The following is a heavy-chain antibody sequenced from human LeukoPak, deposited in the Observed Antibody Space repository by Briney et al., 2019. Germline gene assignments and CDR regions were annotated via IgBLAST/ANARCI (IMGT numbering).Heavy chain of an antibody. D-gene: IGHD3-22*01. CDR1: GVSISSYY. CDR2: IYSGGST. V-gene: IGHV4-4*07. Sequence: SETLSLTCSVSGVSISSYYWTWIRLPAGKGLEWIGRIYSGGSTNYNPSLKSRVTMSVDASKNQFSLKLTSVTAADTAVYYCAREFYYYDSSGDNWFDPWGQGTLVTVSS. J-gene: IGHJ5*02. CDR3: AREFYYYDSSGDNWFDP.